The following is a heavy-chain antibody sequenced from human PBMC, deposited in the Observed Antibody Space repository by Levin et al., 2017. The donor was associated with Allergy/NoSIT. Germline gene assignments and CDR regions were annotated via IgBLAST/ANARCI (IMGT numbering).Heavy chain of an antibody. D-gene: IGHD3-22*01. CDR2: IYPGDSDT. CDR1: GHSFSSYW. CDR3: ATSRDYYDSTGLFLYHFDC. Sequence: GESLKISCQGSGHSFSSYWIAWVRQMPGKGLECMGIIYPGDSDTRYSPSFQGQVTISADKSISTAYLQWSSLKASDTAMYYCATSRDYYDSTGLFLYHFDCWGQGTLVTVSS. J-gene: IGHJ4*02. V-gene: IGHV5-51*01.